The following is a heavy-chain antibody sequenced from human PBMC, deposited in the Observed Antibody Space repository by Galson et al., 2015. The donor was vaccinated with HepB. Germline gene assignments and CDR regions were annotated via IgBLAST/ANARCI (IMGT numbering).Heavy chain of an antibody. CDR3: TIWAYHDTSDAIWGD. V-gene: IGHV3-15*07. CDR1: GFTFSNAW. J-gene: IGHJ4*02. D-gene: IGHD3-22*01. Sequence: SLRLSCAASGFTFSNAWMNWVRQAPGKGLEWVGRIKSKTRGGTTDYAAPVKGRFTISRDDSETTLYLQMNSLKTEDTAVYYCTIWAYHDTSDAIWGDWGQGTLVTVSS. CDR2: IKSKTRGGTT.